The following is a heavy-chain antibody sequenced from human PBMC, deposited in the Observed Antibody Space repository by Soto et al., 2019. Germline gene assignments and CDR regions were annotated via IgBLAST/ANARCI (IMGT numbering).Heavy chain of an antibody. J-gene: IGHJ4*02. CDR2: ISAYNGNT. Sequence: QVQLVQSGAEVKKPGASVKVSCKASGYTFTNFGISWVRQAPGQGLEWMGWISAYNGNTNYAQNXQXXXTXXTDTPTSTAYRERRSLSSDDTAVYYCARGGTPIDYRGQGTLVTVSS. D-gene: IGHD3-16*01. CDR1: GYTFTNFG. CDR3: ARGGTPIDY. V-gene: IGHV1-18*01.